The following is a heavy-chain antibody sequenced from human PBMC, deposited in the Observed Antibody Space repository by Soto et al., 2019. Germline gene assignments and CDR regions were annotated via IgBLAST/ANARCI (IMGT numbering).Heavy chain of an antibody. CDR2: INHSGST. J-gene: IGHJ4*02. D-gene: IGHD3-22*01. CDR1: GGSFSGYY. V-gene: IGHV4-34*01. CDR3: ARGGDMIVVVLKTRRTVYFDY. Sequence: SETLSLTCAVYGGSFSGYYWSWIRQPPGKGLEWIGEINHSGSTNYNPSLKSRVTISVDTSKNQFSLKLSSVTAADTAVYYCARGGDMIVVVLKTRRTVYFDYWGQGTLVTVSS.